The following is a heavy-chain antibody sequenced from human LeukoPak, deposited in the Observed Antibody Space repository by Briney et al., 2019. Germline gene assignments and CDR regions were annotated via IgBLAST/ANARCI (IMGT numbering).Heavy chain of an antibody. V-gene: IGHV4-59*08. J-gene: IGHJ4*02. CDR3: ATVEAVLTGYFDN. Sequence: SQTLSLACPVSAPSITSYYSSCIRQPPGKGLEWIGYIGYSGSTNYNTSLKSRVTISVYTSKKQFSLKVLYVAAADTWAYYCATVEAVLTGYFDNWGQGTLVTVSS. CDR1: APSITSYY. D-gene: IGHD1-26*01. CDR2: IGYSGST.